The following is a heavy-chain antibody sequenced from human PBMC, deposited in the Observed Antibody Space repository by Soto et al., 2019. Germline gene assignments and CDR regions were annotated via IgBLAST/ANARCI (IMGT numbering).Heavy chain of an antibody. Sequence: GVSLRLSCAASGFIFSAYGMHWVRQAPGKGLEWVAVISYDGSNEFYADSVKGRFTISIXXXXXTXYXQXXXLKAXDTAVYYCAKGGGGQTTFDDWGQGPLVT. J-gene: IGHJ4*02. CDR1: GFIFSAYG. CDR2: ISYDGSNE. CDR3: AKGGGGQTTFDD. V-gene: IGHV3-30*18. D-gene: IGHD1-1*01.